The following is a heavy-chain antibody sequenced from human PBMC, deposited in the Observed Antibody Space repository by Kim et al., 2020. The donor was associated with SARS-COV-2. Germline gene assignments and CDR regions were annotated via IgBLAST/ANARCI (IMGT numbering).Heavy chain of an antibody. J-gene: IGHJ4*02. V-gene: IGHV7-4-1*02. CDR1: GYTFTSYA. Sequence: ASVKVSCKASGYTFTSYAMNWVRQAPGQGLEWMGWINTNTGNPTYAQGFTGRFVFSLDTSVSTAYLQISSLKAEDTAVYYCARDPIPLRYFDWLGTYFDYWGQGTLVTVSS. D-gene: IGHD3-9*01. CDR2: INTNTGNP. CDR3: ARDPIPLRYFDWLGTYFDY.